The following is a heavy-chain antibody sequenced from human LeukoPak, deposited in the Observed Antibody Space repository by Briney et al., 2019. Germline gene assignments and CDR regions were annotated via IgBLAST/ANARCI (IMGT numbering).Heavy chain of an antibody. CDR1: GYTFTSYW. CDR2: IYPGDSNT. CDR3: ARPYGPGSYYFDY. V-gene: IGHV5-51*01. Sequence: GESLKISCKGSGYTFTSYWIGWVRQMPGKGLEWMGIIYPGDSNTRYSPSFQGQVTISADKSISTAYLQWSSLEASDTAMYYCARPYGPGSYYFDYWGQGTLVTVSS. J-gene: IGHJ4*02. D-gene: IGHD3-10*01.